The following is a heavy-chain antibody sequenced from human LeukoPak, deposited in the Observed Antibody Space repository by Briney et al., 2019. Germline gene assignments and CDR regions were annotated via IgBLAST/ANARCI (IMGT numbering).Heavy chain of an antibody. CDR3: ARGKYSSSSWGLDY. D-gene: IGHD6-6*01. CDR1: GYTFTGYY. Sequence: ASVKVSCKASGYTFTGYYMHWVRQAPGQGLEWMGWINPNSGGTNYAQKFQGTVTMTRDTSISTAYMELSRLRSDDTAVYYCARGKYSSSSWGLDYWGQGTLVTVSS. CDR2: INPNSGGT. J-gene: IGHJ4*02. V-gene: IGHV1-2*02.